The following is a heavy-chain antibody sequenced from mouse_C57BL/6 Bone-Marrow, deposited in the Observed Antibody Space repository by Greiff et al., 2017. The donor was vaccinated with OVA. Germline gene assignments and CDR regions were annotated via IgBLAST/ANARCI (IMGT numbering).Heavy chain of an antibody. CDR1: GYTFTSYW. V-gene: IGHV1-64*01. J-gene: IGHJ3*01. D-gene: IGHD2-3*01. CDR3: AGFYDSYCPGFGY. CDR2: IHPNSGST. Sequence: QVQLQQPGAELVKPGASVKLSCKASGYTFTSYWMHWVKQRPGQGLEWIGMIHPNSGSTNYNEKFKSKATLTVDKSSSTAYMQLSSLTSEDAAVYYCAGFYDSYCPGFGYWDRGTLVTVTA.